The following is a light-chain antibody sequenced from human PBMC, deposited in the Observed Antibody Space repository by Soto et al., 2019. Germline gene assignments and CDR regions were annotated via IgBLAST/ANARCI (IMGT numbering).Light chain of an antibody. V-gene: IGKV3D-20*02. J-gene: IGKJ4*01. Sequence: EIVVTQSPGTLSLSPGERATLSCRASQSISNDHLAWYQQKPGQAPRLLIYGTSNRATGGIADRFSGSGSGTDFTLTISRLEPEDFAVYYCQQRSNWPPIITFGGGTKVEI. CDR2: GTS. CDR3: QQRSNWPPIIT. CDR1: QSISNDH.